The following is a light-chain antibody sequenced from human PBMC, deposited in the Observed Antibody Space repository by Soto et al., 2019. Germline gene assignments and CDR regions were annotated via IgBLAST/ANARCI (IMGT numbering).Light chain of an antibody. J-gene: IGKJ5*01. Sequence: DIQLTQAPSVLSASVLYTVTITFLASQALSNYLAWYQQKPGKAPDLLIYSAPTLQSGVPSRFSGSGSETEFSLTISRLEPGDFAVYYCQHFGGTTFTFGQGTRLEIK. CDR2: SAP. CDR3: QHFGGTTFT. CDR1: QALSNY. V-gene: IGKV1-9*01.